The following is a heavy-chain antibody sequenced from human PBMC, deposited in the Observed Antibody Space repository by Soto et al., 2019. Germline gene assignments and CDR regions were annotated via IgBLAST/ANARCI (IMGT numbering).Heavy chain of an antibody. Sequence: EVQLVESGGDLVQPGGSLRLSCAASGFTVSSNYMSWVCQAPGKGLEWSSIIYSAGNTYYADSVKGRFTISRDNSKNKLYLQITSLGAEQTAVYYCARDFVVGGPTINYYYGMDGCCQGTTVTVSS. CDR2: IYSAGNT. V-gene: IGHV3-66*01. CDR3: ARDFVVGGPTINYYYGMDG. J-gene: IGHJ6*02. D-gene: IGHD1-26*01. CDR1: GFTVSSNY.